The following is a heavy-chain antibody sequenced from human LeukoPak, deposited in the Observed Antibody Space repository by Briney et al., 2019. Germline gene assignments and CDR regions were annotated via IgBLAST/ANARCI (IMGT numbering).Heavy chain of an antibody. CDR2: IKQDGSEK. Sequence: GGSLRLSCAASGFTFSSYWMSWVRQAPGKGLEWVANIKQDGSEKYYVDSVKGRFTISRDNAKNSLYLQMNSLKASDTAMYYCSRWVTADRGKKDAFDIWGQGTMVTVSS. V-gene: IGHV3-7*05. CDR3: SRWVTADRGKKDAFDI. D-gene: IGHD2-21*02. CDR1: GFTFSSYW. J-gene: IGHJ3*02.